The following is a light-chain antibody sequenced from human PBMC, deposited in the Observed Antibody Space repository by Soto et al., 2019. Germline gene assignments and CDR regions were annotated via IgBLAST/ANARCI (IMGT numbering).Light chain of an antibody. J-gene: IGLJ2*01. Sequence: QSVLTQPPSASGTPGQRVTISCSGSSCNIGSNTVNWYQQLPGTAAKLVIYSNNQRPSGVPDRFSGSKSDTSASLAISVLESEDEAEYYCVAWDDSLNGYVVFGGGTKLTVL. CDR3: VAWDDSLNGYVV. CDR1: SCNIGSNT. CDR2: SNN. V-gene: IGLV1-44*01.